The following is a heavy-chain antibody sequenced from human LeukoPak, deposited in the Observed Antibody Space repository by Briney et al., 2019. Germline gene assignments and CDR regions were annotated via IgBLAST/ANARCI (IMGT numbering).Heavy chain of an antibody. J-gene: IGHJ6*03. CDR2: ISGSGGST. CDR1: GFTFSSYA. Sequence: PGGSLRLSCAASGFTFSSYAMSWVRQAPGKGLEWVSAISGSGGSTYYADSVKGRFTISRDNSKNTLYLQMNSLRAEDTAVYYCAKDLKAAAGTDYYYYMGVWGKGTTVTVSS. D-gene: IGHD6-13*01. CDR3: AKDLKAAAGTDYYYYMGV. V-gene: IGHV3-23*01.